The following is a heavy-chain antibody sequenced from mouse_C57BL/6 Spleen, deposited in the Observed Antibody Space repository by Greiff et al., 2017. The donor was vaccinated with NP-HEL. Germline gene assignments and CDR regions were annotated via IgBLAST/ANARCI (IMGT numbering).Heavy chain of an antibody. J-gene: IGHJ4*01. D-gene: IGHD2-3*01. Sequence: QVQLQQPGAELVKPGASVKLSCKASGYTFTSYWMQWVKQRPGQGLEWIGEIDPSDSYTNYNQKFKGKATLTVDTSSSTAYMQLSSLTSEDSAVYYCARLAYDGYYSYAMDYWGQGTSVTVSS. CDR2: IDPSDSYT. CDR3: ARLAYDGYYSYAMDY. CDR1: GYTFTSYW. V-gene: IGHV1-50*01.